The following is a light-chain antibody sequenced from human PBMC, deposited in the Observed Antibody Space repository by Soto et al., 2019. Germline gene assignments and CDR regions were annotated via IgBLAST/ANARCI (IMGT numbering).Light chain of an antibody. CDR1: QSVGTS. CDR3: QVRDVWPS. Sequence: IVLTQSPATLSLSPGERAALSCRASQSVGTSLAWYQHKPGQAPRLFIYDASKRAPGIPARFSGSGSGTDFTLTISSLEPEDFAVYYCQVRDVWPSFGQGTKV. J-gene: IGKJ1*01. CDR2: DAS. V-gene: IGKV3-11*01.